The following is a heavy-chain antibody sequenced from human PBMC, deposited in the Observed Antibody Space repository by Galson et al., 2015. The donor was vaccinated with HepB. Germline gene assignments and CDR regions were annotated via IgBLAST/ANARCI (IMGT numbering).Heavy chain of an antibody. CDR2: IIPILGIA. J-gene: IGHJ4*02. Sequence: SVKVSCKASGGTFSSYAISWVRQAPGQGLEWMGGIIPILGIANYAQKFQGRVTITADKSTSTAYMELSSLRSEDTAVYYCARASEDYYGSGSYWGEFDYWGQGTLVTVSS. CDR3: ARASEDYYGSGSYWGEFDY. D-gene: IGHD3-10*01. V-gene: IGHV1-69*10. CDR1: GGTFSSYA.